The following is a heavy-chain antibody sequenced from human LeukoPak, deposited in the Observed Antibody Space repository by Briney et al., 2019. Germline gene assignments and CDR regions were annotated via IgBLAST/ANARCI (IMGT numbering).Heavy chain of an antibody. CDR3: ARTYTPIVVVPAAMVYYYYYYGMDV. J-gene: IGHJ6*02. CDR2: ISSSSSYI. D-gene: IGHD2-2*01. Sequence: PGGSLRLSCAASGFTFSSYSMNWVRQAPGKGLEWVSSISSSSSYIYYADSVKGRFTISRDNAKNSLYLQMNSLRAEDTAVYYCARTYTPIVVVPAAMVYYYYYYGMDVWGQGTTVTVSS. V-gene: IGHV3-21*01. CDR1: GFTFSSYS.